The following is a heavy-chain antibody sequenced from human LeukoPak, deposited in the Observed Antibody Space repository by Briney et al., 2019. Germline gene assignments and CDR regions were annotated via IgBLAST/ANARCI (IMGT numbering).Heavy chain of an antibody. CDR2: INPNSGGT. CDR1: GYTFTDYY. J-gene: IGHJ4*02. Sequence: GASVKVSCKASGYTFTDYYIHWVRQAPGQGLEWMGWINPNSGGTNHAQKLQGWVTMTWDTATSTAYMGRTRLRSDDTAVYHCARGVKAGHYAFDYWGQGTLVTVSS. V-gene: IGHV1-2*04. D-gene: IGHD4-17*01. CDR3: ARGVKAGHYAFDY.